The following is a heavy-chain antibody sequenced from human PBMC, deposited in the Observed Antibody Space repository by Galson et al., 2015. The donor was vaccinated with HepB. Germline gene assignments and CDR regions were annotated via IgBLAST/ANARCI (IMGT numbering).Heavy chain of an antibody. CDR3: AREYAVQAAAEMYYFDY. CDR1: GGTFSSYA. D-gene: IGHD6-13*01. Sequence: SVKVSCKASGGTFSSYAISWVRQAPGQGLEWMGGIIPIFGTANYAQKFQGRVTITADESTSTAYMELGSLRSEDTAVYYCAREYAVQAAAEMYYFDYWGQGTLVTVSS. V-gene: IGHV1-69*13. J-gene: IGHJ4*02. CDR2: IIPIFGTA.